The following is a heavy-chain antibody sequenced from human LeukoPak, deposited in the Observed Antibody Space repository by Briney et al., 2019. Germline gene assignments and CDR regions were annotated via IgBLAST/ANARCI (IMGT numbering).Heavy chain of an antibody. V-gene: IGHV1-24*01. Sequence: ASVKVSCKVSGYTLTELSMHWVRQSPGKGLEWMGGFDPEDGETIYAQKFQGRVTMTEDTSTDTAYMELSSLRSEDTAVYYCATLVVGGSGSYFAARDAFDIWGQGTMVTVSS. CDR1: GYTLTELS. D-gene: IGHD3-10*01. CDR3: ATLVVGGSGSYFAARDAFDI. J-gene: IGHJ3*02. CDR2: FDPEDGET.